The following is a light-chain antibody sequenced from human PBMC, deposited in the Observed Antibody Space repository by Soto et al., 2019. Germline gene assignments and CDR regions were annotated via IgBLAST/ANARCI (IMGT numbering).Light chain of an antibody. Sequence: QSALTQPASVSGSPGQSITISCTGTSSDVGAYKFVSWYQQHPGKAPKLMIYEVSNRPAGVSNRFSGSKSGNTASLTISGLQAEDEADYYCSSHTTDSTLVFGGGTQLTVL. V-gene: IGLV2-14*01. CDR2: EVS. CDR3: SSHTTDSTLV. J-gene: IGLJ2*01. CDR1: SSDVGAYKF.